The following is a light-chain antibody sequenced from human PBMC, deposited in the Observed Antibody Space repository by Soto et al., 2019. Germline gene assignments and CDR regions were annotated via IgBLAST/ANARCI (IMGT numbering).Light chain of an antibody. Sequence: DIQMTQSPSSLSASVGDRVTITCRASQSISRSLNWYQQKPGKAPALLIYAASFLQSGVPSRFSGSGSGTEFTLTISSLQPDDFATYYCQQSYSTPQGLTFGGGTKVEIK. CDR1: QSISRS. CDR3: QQSYSTPQGLT. CDR2: AAS. V-gene: IGKV1-39*01. J-gene: IGKJ4*01.